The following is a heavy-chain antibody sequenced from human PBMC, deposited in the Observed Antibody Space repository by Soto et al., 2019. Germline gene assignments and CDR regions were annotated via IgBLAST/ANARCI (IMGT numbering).Heavy chain of an antibody. Sequence: QVQLVQSGAEVKKPGASVKVSCKASGYTFTSYAMHWVRQAPGQRLEWMGWINAGNGNRKYSQKFQGRVTITRDTSASIAYMELSSLRSEDTAVYYCARDTAPSDVWGQGTTVTFSS. J-gene: IGHJ6*02. CDR2: INAGNGNR. D-gene: IGHD4-17*01. CDR3: ARDTAPSDV. V-gene: IGHV1-3*01. CDR1: GYTFTSYA.